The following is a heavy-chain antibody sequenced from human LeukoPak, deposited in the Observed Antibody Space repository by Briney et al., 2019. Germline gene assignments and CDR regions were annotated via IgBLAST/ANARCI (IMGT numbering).Heavy chain of an antibody. V-gene: IGHV3-23*01. CDR3: ARNNGMDV. J-gene: IGHJ6*02. CDR2: VDGGGGGT. Sequence: GGSLRLSCAASGFTLSSYAMTWVRQAPGRGLEWVSSVDGGGGGTYYADSVKGRFTISKDNAKNSLYLQMNSLRAEDTALYHCARNNGMDVWGQGTTVIVSS. CDR1: GFTLSSYA.